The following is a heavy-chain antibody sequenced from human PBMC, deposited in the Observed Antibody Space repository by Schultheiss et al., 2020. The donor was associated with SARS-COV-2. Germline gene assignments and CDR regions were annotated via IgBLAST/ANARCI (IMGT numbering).Heavy chain of an antibody. Sequence: SETLSLTSAVYGGSFSSDYWSWIRQPPGKGLEWIGYIYYSGSTNYNPSLKSRVTISVDTSKNQFSQKLSSVTAADTAVYYCARDINLYYYYMDVWGNGTTVTVAS. CDR3: ARDINLYYYYMDV. V-gene: IGHV4-59*01. CDR1: GGSFSSDY. J-gene: IGHJ6*03. D-gene: IGHD1-14*01. CDR2: IYYSGST.